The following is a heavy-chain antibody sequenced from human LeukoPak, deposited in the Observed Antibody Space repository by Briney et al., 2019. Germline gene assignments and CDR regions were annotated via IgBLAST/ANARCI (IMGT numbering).Heavy chain of an antibody. J-gene: IGHJ4*02. CDR2: IYWDDDR. V-gene: IGHV2-5*02. D-gene: IGHD2-21*02. Sequence: SGPTLLKPTQTLTLTRTFSGFSLSSSGVGVGRIRQPPGKALEWLALIYWDDDRRYSPSLKSRLTITKDTSKSQAVLTMTNMDPVDTATYCCAHSRLINFDYWGQGTLVTVSS. CDR3: AHSRLINFDY. CDR1: GFSLSSSGVG.